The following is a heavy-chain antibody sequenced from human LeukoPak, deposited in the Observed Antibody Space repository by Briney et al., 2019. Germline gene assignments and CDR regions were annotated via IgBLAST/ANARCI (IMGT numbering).Heavy chain of an antibody. D-gene: IGHD2-2*01. CDR1: GGSISSSSYY. J-gene: IGHJ4*02. CDR2: LYYSGST. Sequence: PSETLSLTCTVSGGSISSSSYYWGWIRQSPGKGLEWIGSLYYSGSTYYNPSLKSRVTISVDTSKNQFSLKLSSVTAADTAVYYCARRRSTSCYDYWGQGTLVIVSS. V-gene: IGHV4-39*01. CDR3: ARRRSTSCYDY.